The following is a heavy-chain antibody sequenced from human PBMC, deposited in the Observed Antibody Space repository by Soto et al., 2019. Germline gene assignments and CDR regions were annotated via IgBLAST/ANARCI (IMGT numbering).Heavy chain of an antibody. J-gene: IGHJ3*02. Sequence: QVQLQESGPGLVKPSETLSLTCTVSGGSISSYYWSWIRQPPGKGLEWIGYIYYSGSSNYNPSLKSRVTISLATSKNQFSLKLSSVTAADTAVYYCARPYSGSYWATFDIWGQGTMVTVSS. CDR3: ARPYSGSYWATFDI. CDR1: GGSISSYY. CDR2: IYYSGSS. V-gene: IGHV4-59*01. D-gene: IGHD1-26*01.